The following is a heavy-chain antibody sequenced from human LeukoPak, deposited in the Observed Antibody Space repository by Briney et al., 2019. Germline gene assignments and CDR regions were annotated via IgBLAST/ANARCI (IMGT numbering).Heavy chain of an antibody. CDR2: IYYSGST. CDR3: ARDLWPYDSSGYPGY. V-gene: IGHV4-34*09. D-gene: IGHD3-22*01. J-gene: IGHJ4*02. Sequence: SETLSLTCAVYGGSFSGYYWSWIRQPPGKGLEWIGYIYYSGSTYYNPSLKSRVTISVDTSKNQFSLKLSSVTAADTAVYYCARDLWPYDSSGYPGYWGQGTLVTVSS. CDR1: GGSFSGYY.